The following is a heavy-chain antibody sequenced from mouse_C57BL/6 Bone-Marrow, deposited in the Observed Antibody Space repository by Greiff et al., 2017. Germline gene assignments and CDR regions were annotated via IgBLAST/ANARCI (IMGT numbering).Heavy chain of an antibody. CDR2: IDPENGDT. V-gene: IGHV14-4*01. CDR3: TRYDYDAMDY. Sequence: EVQLKESGAELVRPGASVKLSCTASGFNIKDDYMHWVKQRPEQGLEWIGWIDPENGDTEYASKFQGKATITADTSSNTAYLQLSSLTSEDTAVYYCTRYDYDAMDYWGQGTSVTVSS. J-gene: IGHJ4*01. CDR1: GFNIKDDY.